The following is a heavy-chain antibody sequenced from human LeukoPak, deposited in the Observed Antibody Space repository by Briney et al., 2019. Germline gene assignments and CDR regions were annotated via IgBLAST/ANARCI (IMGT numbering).Heavy chain of an antibody. D-gene: IGHD5-24*01. J-gene: IGHJ3*02. Sequence: GGSLRLSCAASGFAFSAYGMHWVRQAPGKGLEWVAAIWYDGSNKFHADSVKGRFTISRDNSKNTLYLQMNSLRAEDTAVYYCARASRWVSFDIWGQGTMVTVSS. CDR1: GFAFSAYG. CDR3: ARASRWVSFDI. CDR2: IWYDGSNK. V-gene: IGHV3-33*01.